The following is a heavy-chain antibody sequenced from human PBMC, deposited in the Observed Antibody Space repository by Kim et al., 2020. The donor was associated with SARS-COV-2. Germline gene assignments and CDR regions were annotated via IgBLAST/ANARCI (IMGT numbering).Heavy chain of an antibody. Sequence: SGKGRFTISRDNSKKPVYLQKNSLRAEDTAVYYCARDRDGYSYGSSGMDVWGQGTTVTVSS. CDR3: ARDRDGYSYGSSGMDV. J-gene: IGHJ6*02. D-gene: IGHD5-18*01. V-gene: IGHV3-30*07.